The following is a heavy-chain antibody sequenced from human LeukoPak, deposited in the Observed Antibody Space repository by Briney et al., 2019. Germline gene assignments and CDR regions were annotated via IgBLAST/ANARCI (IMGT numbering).Heavy chain of an antibody. D-gene: IGHD2-21*01. V-gene: IGHV3-30*02. CDR1: GITFNSYG. Sequence: GGSLRLSRAASGITFNSYGMHWVRQAPDKGLEWVAFIRYDGSNEYYVDSVKGRFTISRDNSKNTLYLQMNSLRGEDTAVYYCCGDFDYWGQGTLVTVSS. J-gene: IGHJ4*02. CDR2: IRYDGSNE. CDR3: CGDFDY.